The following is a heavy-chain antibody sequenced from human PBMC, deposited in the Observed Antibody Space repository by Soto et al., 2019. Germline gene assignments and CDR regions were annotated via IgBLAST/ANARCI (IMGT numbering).Heavy chain of an antibody. D-gene: IGHD6-13*01. J-gene: IGHJ4*02. Sequence: VQLVQSGAEVKKPGSLRLSCSVSGFTFSSYAMHCVRQAPGKGLEYVSSISHNGRSTYYADSVKGRFTISRDNSKNTLYLQMSSLRAEDTAVYYCVKDRWVDYWGQGILVTVSS. CDR1: GFTFSSYA. V-gene: IGHV3-64D*06. CDR3: VKDRWVDY. CDR2: ISHNGRST.